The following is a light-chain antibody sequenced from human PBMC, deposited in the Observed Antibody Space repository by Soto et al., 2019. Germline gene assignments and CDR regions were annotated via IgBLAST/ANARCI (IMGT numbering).Light chain of an antibody. V-gene: IGKV1-5*03. CDR2: KAS. Sequence: DIQITQSPSTLSSSVGDRVTITCRASQSISNWLAWYQQKPGKAPQLLIYKASSLESGVPSRFSGSGSGTEFTLTIRSLQPADFATYYCQQYSPYSSMYTFGQGTKVDIK. CDR1: QSISNW. J-gene: IGKJ2*01. CDR3: QQYSPYSSMYT.